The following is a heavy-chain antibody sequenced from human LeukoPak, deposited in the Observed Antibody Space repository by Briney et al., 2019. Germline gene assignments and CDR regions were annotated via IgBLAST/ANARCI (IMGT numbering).Heavy chain of an antibody. D-gene: IGHD4-17*01. J-gene: IGHJ4*02. CDR1: GGSFSGYY. V-gene: IGHV4-34*01. CDR3: AREPYGDYDPY. Sequence: SETLSLTCAVYGGSFSGYYWSWIRQPPGKGLEWIGEINHSGSTNYNPSLKSRVTISVDTSKNQSSLKLSSVTAADTAVYYCAREPYGDYDPYWGQGTLVTVSS. CDR2: INHSGST.